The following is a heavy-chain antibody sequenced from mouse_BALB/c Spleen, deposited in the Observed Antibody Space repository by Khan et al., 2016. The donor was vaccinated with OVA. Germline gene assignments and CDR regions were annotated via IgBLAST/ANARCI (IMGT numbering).Heavy chain of an antibody. D-gene: IGHD1-1*01. CDR1: GYSITSDYA. CDR3: ASGRLLLRYPDYFDY. CDR2: IAYSGSP. Sequence: EVKLLESGPGLLKPSQSLSLTCTVTGYSITSDYAWNWIRQFPGNKLEWMAYIAYSGSPTYNQSLRSRISITGDTSKNPSFFQLNSVTTEDTAKDYWASGRLLLRYPDYFDYWGKGTTLTVSS. V-gene: IGHV3-2*02. J-gene: IGHJ2*01.